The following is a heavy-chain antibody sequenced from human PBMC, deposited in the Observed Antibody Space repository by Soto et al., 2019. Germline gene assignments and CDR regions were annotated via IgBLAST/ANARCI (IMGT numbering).Heavy chain of an antibody. V-gene: IGHV3-30*03. J-gene: IGHJ4*02. Sequence: LRLSCAASGFTFSSYGMHWVRQAPGKGLEWVAVISYDGSNKYYADSVKGRFTISRDNSKNTLYLQMNSLRAEDTAVYYCALSPPRSGQTFDYWGQGTLVTVSS. CDR2: ISYDGSNK. CDR1: GFTFSSYG. D-gene: IGHD3-3*01. CDR3: ALSPPRSGQTFDY.